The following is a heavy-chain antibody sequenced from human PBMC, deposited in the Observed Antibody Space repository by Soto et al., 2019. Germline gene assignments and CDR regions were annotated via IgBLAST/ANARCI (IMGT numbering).Heavy chain of an antibody. CDR3: ARTQLYGPYGMDV. D-gene: IGHD4-17*01. CDR2: INAATDNT. Sequence: QVQLVQSGAEVKKPGASVKLSCKASGYTFTGYAIHWVRQAPGQGLEWMGWINAATDNTKYSQKFQGRVTITTDTSASTAYMELTSLRSEDTAVYYCARTQLYGPYGMDVWGQGTTVTVSS. CDR1: GYTFTGYA. V-gene: IGHV1-3*01. J-gene: IGHJ6*02.